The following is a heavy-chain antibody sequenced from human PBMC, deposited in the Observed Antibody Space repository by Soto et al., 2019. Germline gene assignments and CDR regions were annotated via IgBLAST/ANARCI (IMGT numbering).Heavy chain of an antibody. J-gene: IGHJ5*02. D-gene: IGHD3-9*01. Sequence: QVQLVESGGGAVQPGRSLRLSCAASGFTFSSYAMHWVRQAPGKGLEWVAVISYDGSNKYYADSVKGRFTISRDNSKNTLYLQMNSLRAEDTAVYYCARDRATQNELRYFDWLLGFFDPWGQGTLVTVSS. CDR3: ARDRATQNELRYFDWLLGFFDP. CDR1: GFTFSSYA. CDR2: ISYDGSNK. V-gene: IGHV3-30-3*01.